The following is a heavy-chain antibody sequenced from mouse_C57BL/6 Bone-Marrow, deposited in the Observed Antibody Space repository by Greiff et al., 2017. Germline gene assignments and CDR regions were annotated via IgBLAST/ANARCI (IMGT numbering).Heavy chain of an antibody. CDR2: ISGGGGNT. J-gene: IGHJ1*03. V-gene: IGHV5-9*01. CDR1: GFTFSSYT. Sequence: EVQGVESGGGLVQPGGSLKLSCAASGFTFSSYTMSWVRQTPEKRLEWVATISGGGGNTYYPDSVKGGFTISRDNAKNTLYLQMSRLRSEYTALYYCAVRLYYYGSSYSYWCCDVWGTGATITVSS. CDR3: AVRLYYYGSSYSYWCCDV. D-gene: IGHD1-1*01.